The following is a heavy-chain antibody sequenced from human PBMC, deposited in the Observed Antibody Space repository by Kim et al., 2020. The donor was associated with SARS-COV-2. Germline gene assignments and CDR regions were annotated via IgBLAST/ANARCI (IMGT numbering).Heavy chain of an antibody. D-gene: IGHD4-17*01. CDR3: VRAGFYVMDYFDP. CDR1: GDSINNSF. CDR2: ISNRGNT. J-gene: IGHJ5*02. Sequence: SETLSLTCTVSGDSINNSFWNWIRQSPGMGLEWIGYISNRGNTRYNPPFKSRVTISRDTTKNQFFLGLASVTAADTAVYYCVRAGFYVMDYFDPWGQGLLVTVSS. V-gene: IGHV4-59*13.